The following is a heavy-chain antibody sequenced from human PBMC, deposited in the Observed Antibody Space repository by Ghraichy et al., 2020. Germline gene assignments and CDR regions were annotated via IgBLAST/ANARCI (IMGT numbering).Heavy chain of an antibody. Sequence: ASVKVSCKASGYTFTGYYMHWVRQAPGQGLEWMGWINPNSGGTNYAQKFQGWVTMTRDTSISTAYMELSRLRSDDTAVYYCAIAARPDRWFDPWGQGTLVTVSS. CDR2: INPNSGGT. J-gene: IGHJ5*02. V-gene: IGHV1-2*04. CDR3: AIAARPDRWFDP. D-gene: IGHD6-6*01. CDR1: GYTFTGYY.